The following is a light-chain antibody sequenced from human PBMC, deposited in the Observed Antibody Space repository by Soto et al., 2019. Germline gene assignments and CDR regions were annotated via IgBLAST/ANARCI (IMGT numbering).Light chain of an antibody. Sequence: EIVLTQSPGTLSLSPGERATLSCRASQSFRGLLAXXQQKTGXXXRXIXXXXSNRATGIPARFGGRGSGTDFTLTISSMQSEDFAVYYCQQYHNWPITFGQWTRREIK. CDR2: XXS. CDR3: QQYHNWPIT. CDR1: QSFRGL. V-gene: IGKV3-15*01. J-gene: IGKJ5*01.